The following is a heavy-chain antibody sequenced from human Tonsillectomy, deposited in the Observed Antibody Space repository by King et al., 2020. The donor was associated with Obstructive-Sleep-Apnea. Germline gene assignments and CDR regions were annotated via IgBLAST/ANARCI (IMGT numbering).Heavy chain of an antibody. D-gene: IGHD3-22*01. Sequence: VQLVESGGGLVQPGGSLRLSCAASGCTFRSYSMNCVLRAPGKGLEWVSYITSSSSTIYYAESVKGRCTISRDNAKNSLYLQMNSLRVEDTAVYYCARDSSGYSPWGQGTLVTVSS. CDR3: ARDSSGYSP. V-gene: IGHV3-48*04. CDR1: GCTFRSYS. J-gene: IGHJ5*02. CDR2: ITSSSSTI.